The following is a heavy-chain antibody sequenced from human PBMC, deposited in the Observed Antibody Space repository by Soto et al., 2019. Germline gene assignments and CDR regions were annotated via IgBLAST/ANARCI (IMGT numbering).Heavy chain of an antibody. CDR2: ISGSGGST. CDR1: GFTFSSYA. V-gene: IGHV3-23*01. CDR3: AKDVVSGGDAFDI. Sequence: EVQLLESGGGLVQPGGSLRLSCAASGFTFSSYAMSWVRQAPGKGLEWVSAISGSGGSTYYADAVKGRFTISRDNSKNTLYLQMNRLRAEDTAVYYCAKDVVSGGDAFDIWGQGTMVTVSS. D-gene: IGHD3-10*01. J-gene: IGHJ3*02.